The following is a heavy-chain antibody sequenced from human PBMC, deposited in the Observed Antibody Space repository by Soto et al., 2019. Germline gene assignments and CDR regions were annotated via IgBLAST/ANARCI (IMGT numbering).Heavy chain of an antibody. D-gene: IGHD2-15*01. Sequence: QVQLVESGGGVVQPGRSLRLSCAASGFTFSSYGMHWVRQAPGKGLEWVAVIWYDGSNKYYADSVKGRFTISRDNSKNTLYLQMNSLRAEDTAVYYCARDPHSLYCSGGSCYTGGYYGMDVWGQGTTVTVSS. CDR1: GFTFSSYG. CDR2: IWYDGSNK. V-gene: IGHV3-33*01. J-gene: IGHJ6*02. CDR3: ARDPHSLYCSGGSCYTGGYYGMDV.